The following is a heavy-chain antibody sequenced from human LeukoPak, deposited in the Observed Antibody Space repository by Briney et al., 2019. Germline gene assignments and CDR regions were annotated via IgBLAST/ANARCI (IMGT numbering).Heavy chain of an antibody. Sequence: SETLSLTCTLSGGSISTYYWSCIRQPPGKGLEWIGYIYHIGSTNYNPSLKSRVTISVDTSKTQFSLKLSFVTAADTAVYYCARGGGYASPIGYWGQGALVTVSS. J-gene: IGHJ4*02. CDR2: IYHIGST. V-gene: IGHV4-59*01. D-gene: IGHD5-12*01. CDR3: ARGGGYASPIGY. CDR1: GGSISTYY.